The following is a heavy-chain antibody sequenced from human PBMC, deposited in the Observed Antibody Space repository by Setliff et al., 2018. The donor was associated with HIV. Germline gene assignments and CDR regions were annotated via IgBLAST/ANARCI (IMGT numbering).Heavy chain of an antibody. J-gene: IGHJ4*02. CDR2: ISHNGGF. Sequence: SETLSLTCAVYGASLSPYFWHWIRQSPGKGLEWIGEISHNGGFNYSPSLESRLTMSVDTPRNQVSLNLSAVTAADTAIYYCVRGAHFYTQRKRIFDYWGQGMSVTVSS. D-gene: IGHD3-3*02. CDR3: VRGAHFYTQRKRIFDY. V-gene: IGHV4-34*01. CDR1: GASLSPYF.